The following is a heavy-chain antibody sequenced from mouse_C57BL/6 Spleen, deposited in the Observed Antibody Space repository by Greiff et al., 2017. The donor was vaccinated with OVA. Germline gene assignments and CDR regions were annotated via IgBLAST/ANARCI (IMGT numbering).Heavy chain of an antibody. D-gene: IGHD2-4*01. Sequence: DVQLVESGGGLVKPGGSLKLSCAASGFTFSSYAMSWVRQTPEKRLEWVATISDGGSYTYYPDNVKGRFTISRDNAKNNLYLQMSHLKSEDTAMYYCAREGYDYDERYFDVWGTGTTVTVSS. CDR3: AREGYDYDERYFDV. J-gene: IGHJ1*03. CDR1: GFTFSSYA. V-gene: IGHV5-4*01. CDR2: ISDGGSYT.